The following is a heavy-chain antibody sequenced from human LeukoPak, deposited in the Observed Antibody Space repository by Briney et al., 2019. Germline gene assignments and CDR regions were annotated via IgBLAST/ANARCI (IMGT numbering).Heavy chain of an antibody. J-gene: IGHJ4*02. CDR1: GYSFNNYW. Sequence: HGESLKISCKGSGYSFNNYWIGWVRQKPGQRLEWMGLIYPVDSDTRYTPSFQGQVIMSADRSINTAYLQWSSLKASDTAIYFCARGPDGYNDRVDFWGQGTLVTVSS. D-gene: IGHD5-24*01. CDR3: ARGPDGYNDRVDF. V-gene: IGHV5-51*01. CDR2: IYPVDSDT.